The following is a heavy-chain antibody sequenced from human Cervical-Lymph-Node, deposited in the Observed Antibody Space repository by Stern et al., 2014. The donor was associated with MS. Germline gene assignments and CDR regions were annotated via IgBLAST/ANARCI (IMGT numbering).Heavy chain of an antibody. Sequence: VQLVESGGGLVKPGGSLRLSCAASGFSFSDFYMSWIRQAPGKGLEWVSYISCSGTNISYPDSVKGRFTTPRDTATKSLYLQMNSLRAEDMAVYYCAKGYKFGHYWGQGALVTVSS. D-gene: IGHD3-16*01. V-gene: IGHV3-11*01. CDR3: AKGYKFGHY. CDR1: GFSFSDFY. J-gene: IGHJ4*02. CDR2: ISCSGTNI.